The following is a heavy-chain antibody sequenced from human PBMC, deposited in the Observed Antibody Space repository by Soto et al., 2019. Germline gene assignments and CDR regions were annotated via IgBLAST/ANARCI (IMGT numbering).Heavy chain of an antibody. V-gene: IGHV3-30*09. CDR1: GFKYTDFA. CDR2: ISYDGSDK. D-gene: IGHD3-22*01. Sequence: VQLVESGGGEVQPGRSLRLSCAASGFKYTDFALHWVRQAPGKGLEWVAIISYDGSDKYYADSVTGRFVISRDNPKNTLYLEMNSMRHEDTAVYVCARRAWDSYYAIDVWGKGTTVTVFS. J-gene: IGHJ6*04. CDR3: ARRAWDSYYAIDV.